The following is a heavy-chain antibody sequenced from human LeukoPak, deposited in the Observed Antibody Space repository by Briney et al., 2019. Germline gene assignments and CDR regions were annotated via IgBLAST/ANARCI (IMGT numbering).Heavy chain of an antibody. CDR1: GYTFTGYY. CDR3: AASTIFGVVRDY. Sequence: ASVKVPCKASGYTFTGYYMHWVRQAPGQGLEWMGWINPNSGGTNYAQKFQGRVTMTRDTSISTAYMELSRLRSDDTAVYYCAASTIFGVVRDYWGQGTLVTVSS. CDR2: INPNSGGT. V-gene: IGHV1-2*02. J-gene: IGHJ4*02. D-gene: IGHD3-3*01.